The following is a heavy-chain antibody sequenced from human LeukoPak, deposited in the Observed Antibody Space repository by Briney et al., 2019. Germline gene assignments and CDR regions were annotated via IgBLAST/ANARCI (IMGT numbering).Heavy chain of an antibody. CDR1: GXSISSSGYY. V-gene: IGHV4-31*03. CDR2: IYYSGTT. CDR3: AREDYYDSSGYLDY. D-gene: IGHD3-22*01. Sequence: SETLSLTCTVSGXSISSSGYYWSWLRQHPGKGLEWIGYIYYSGTTYYNPSLKSRVTISVDTSKNQFSLKLFSVTAADTAVYYCAREDYYDSSGYLDYWGQGTLVTVSS. J-gene: IGHJ4*02.